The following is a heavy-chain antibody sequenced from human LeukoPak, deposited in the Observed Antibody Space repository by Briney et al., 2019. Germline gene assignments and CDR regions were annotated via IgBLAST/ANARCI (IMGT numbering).Heavy chain of an antibody. J-gene: IGHJ4*02. V-gene: IGHV5-51*01. CDR2: TYPGDYDT. D-gene: IGHD3-10*01. CDR3: TRNYGSGNYYTPSDY. Sequence: GESLKISCKGSGYTFTTYWIAWVRQMPGKALEWMGITYPGDYDTRYSPSFQGQVTISADKSISTAYLQWSKLKASDTAMYYCTRNYGSGNYYTPSDYWGQGTLVTVSS. CDR1: GYTFTTYW.